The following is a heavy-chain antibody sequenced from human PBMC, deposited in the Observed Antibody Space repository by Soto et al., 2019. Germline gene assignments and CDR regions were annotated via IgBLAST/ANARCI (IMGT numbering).Heavy chain of an antibody. Sequence: GASVKVSCKTSGYSFNGYYIHWVRQAPGQGLEWLGWINPDTGETNYAQRFQGGVTMTRDTSISTVYMELSSLRSGDTAIYFCARDHSPYYYASSGYWSNSFDPWGQGTQVTVSS. D-gene: IGHD3-22*01. J-gene: IGHJ5*02. CDR3: ARDHSPYYYASSGYWSNSFDP. CDR2: INPDTGET. CDR1: GYSFNGYY. V-gene: IGHV1-2*02.